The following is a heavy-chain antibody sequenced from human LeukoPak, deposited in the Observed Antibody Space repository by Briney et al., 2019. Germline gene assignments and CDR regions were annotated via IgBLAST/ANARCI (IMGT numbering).Heavy chain of an antibody. CDR2: ISSSGSTI. CDR1: GFTFSSYE. CDR3: ARSGYSGYTSFDY. Sequence: GGSLRLSCAASGFTFSSYEMNWVRQAPGKGLEWVSYISSSGSTIYYADSVKGRFTISRDNAKNSLYLQMNSLRAEDTAVYYCARSGYSGYTSFDYWGQGTPVTVSS. V-gene: IGHV3-48*03. J-gene: IGHJ4*02. D-gene: IGHD5-12*01.